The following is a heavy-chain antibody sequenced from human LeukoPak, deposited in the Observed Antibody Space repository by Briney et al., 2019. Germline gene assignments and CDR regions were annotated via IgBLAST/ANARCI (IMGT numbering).Heavy chain of an antibody. D-gene: IGHD2-2*01. CDR3: AGDQLLLYALDY. J-gene: IGHJ4*02. Sequence: PSETLSLTCTVSGSSISSYYWSWIRQPAGKGLEWIGRIYTSGSTNYNPSLKSRATMSVDTSQNQFSLKLSSVTAADTAVYYCAGDQLLLYALDYWGQGTLVTVSS. V-gene: IGHV4-4*07. CDR1: GSSISSYY. CDR2: IYTSGST.